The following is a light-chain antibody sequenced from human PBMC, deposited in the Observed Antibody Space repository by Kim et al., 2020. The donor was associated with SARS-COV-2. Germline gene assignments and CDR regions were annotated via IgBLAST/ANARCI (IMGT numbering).Light chain of an antibody. J-gene: IGKJ1*01. CDR2: AAS. V-gene: IGKV1-39*01. Sequence: ATVGDRVTITCRARQSISSYLNWYQQKPGKAPKLLIYAASSLQSGVPSRFSGSGSGPDFTLTISSLQPEDFATYYCQQTYSTPRTFGQGTKVDIK. CDR3: QQTYSTPRT. CDR1: QSISSY.